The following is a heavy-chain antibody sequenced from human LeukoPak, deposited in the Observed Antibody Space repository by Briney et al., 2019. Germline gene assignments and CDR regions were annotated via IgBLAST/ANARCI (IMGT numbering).Heavy chain of an antibody. D-gene: IGHD6-13*01. CDR2: IYTSGST. V-gene: IGHV4-61*02. J-gene: IGHJ6*02. Sequence: SETLSLTCTVSGGSISSSSYYWGWIRQPAGKGLEWIGRIYTSGSTNYNPSLKSRVTMSVDTSKNQFSLKLSSVTAADTAVYYCASAPSIAAAGSYYYYGMDVWGQGTTVTVSS. CDR3: ASAPSIAAAGSYYYYGMDV. CDR1: GGSISSSSYY.